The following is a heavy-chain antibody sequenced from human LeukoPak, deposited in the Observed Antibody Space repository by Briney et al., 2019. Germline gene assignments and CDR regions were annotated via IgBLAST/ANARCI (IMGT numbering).Heavy chain of an antibody. D-gene: IGHD2-15*01. Sequence: GASVKVSCKASGYAFTSYGISWVRQAPGQGLEWMGWISAYNGNTNYAQKLQGRVTMTTDTSTSTAYMELRSLRSDDTAVYYCARAGWFRTNNWFDPWGQGTLVTVSS. CDR1: GYAFTSYG. J-gene: IGHJ5*02. CDR2: ISAYNGNT. V-gene: IGHV1-18*01. CDR3: ARAGWFRTNNWFDP.